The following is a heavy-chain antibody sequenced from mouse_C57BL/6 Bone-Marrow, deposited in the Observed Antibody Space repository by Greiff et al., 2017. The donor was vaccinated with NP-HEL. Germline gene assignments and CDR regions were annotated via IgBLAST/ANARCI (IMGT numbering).Heavy chain of an antibody. CDR2: INPSSGYT. Sequence: VQLQQSGPELVKPGASVKISCKASGYAFSSSWMNWVKQRPGQGLEWIGYINPSSGYTKYNQKFKDKATLTADKSSSTAYMQLSSLTYEDSVVYYCARYRASTGTRAMDYWGQGTSVTVSS. D-gene: IGHD4-1*02. CDR3: ARYRASTGTRAMDY. V-gene: IGHV1-7*01. CDR1: GYAFSSSW. J-gene: IGHJ4*01.